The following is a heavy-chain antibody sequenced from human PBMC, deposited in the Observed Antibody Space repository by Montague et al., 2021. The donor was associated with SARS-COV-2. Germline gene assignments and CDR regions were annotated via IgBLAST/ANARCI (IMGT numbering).Heavy chain of an antibody. D-gene: IGHD2-2*01. CDR1: GGSSSGYN. J-gene: IGHJ6*03. CDR3: ARLSEGVVPAPILGLGPFYPYYYMDV. V-gene: IGHV4-34*01. CDR2: VNHSGGT. Sequence: SETLSLTCAVHGGSSSGYNWSWIRQPPGRGLDWIGEVNHSGGTNYNPSLQRRVPISADTSKNQISLKLTSVTATDTGVYYCARLSEGVVPAPILGLGPFYPYYYMDVWGKGTTVTVSS.